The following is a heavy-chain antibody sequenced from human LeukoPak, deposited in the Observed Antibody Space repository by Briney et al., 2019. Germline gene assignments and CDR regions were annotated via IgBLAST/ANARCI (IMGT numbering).Heavy chain of an antibody. Sequence: GGSLRLSCAASGFTFSSYAMSWVRQAPGKGLXXXXAISGSGGSTYYADSVKGRFTISRDNSKNTLYLQMNSLRAEDTAVYYCAKGFGGGYPFDPWGQGTLVTVSS. V-gene: IGHV3-23*01. CDR1: GFTFSSYA. J-gene: IGHJ5*02. D-gene: IGHD2-15*01. CDR3: AKGFGGGYPFDP. CDR2: ISGSGGST.